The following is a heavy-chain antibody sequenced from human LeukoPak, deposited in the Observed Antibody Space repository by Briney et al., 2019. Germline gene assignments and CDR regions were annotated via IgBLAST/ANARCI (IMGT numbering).Heavy chain of an antibody. CDR1: GFTFSSYS. D-gene: IGHD4-17*01. V-gene: IGHV3-21*01. CDR3: ASRHYDFGYY. CDR2: ISSSTSYT. J-gene: IGHJ4*02. Sequence: GGSLRLSCAASGFTFSSYSMNWVRQAPGKGLECVSSISSSTSYTYYADSVKGRFTISRDNSKNTLYLQMNSLRAEDTAVYYCASRHYDFGYYWGQGTLVTVSS.